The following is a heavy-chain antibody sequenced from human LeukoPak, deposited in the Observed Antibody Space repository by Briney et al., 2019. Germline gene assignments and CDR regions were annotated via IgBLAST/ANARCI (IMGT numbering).Heavy chain of an antibody. Sequence: GGSLRLSCAASKFTFSSYWMTWVRQAPGKGLEWVSYISSSSTIYYADSVKGRFTISRDNAKNSLYLQMNSLRAEDTAVYYCARDGYDFWSGEIDYWGQGTLVTVSS. CDR1: KFTFSSYW. CDR2: ISSSSTI. D-gene: IGHD3-3*01. J-gene: IGHJ4*02. V-gene: IGHV3-48*01. CDR3: ARDGYDFWSGEIDY.